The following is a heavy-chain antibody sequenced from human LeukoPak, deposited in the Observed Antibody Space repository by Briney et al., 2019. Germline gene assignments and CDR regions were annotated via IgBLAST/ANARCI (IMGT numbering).Heavy chain of an antibody. V-gene: IGHV1-18*01. J-gene: IGHJ4*02. Sequence: ASVKASCKASGYTFTTYGISWVRQAPGQGLEWMGWISTYNGDTNYAQKLQGRVTMTTDTSTSTAYMDLRSLTSDDTAVYYCARTNGGYCSGGSCYHFNYWGQGTLVTVSS. CDR1: GYTFTTYG. D-gene: IGHD2-15*01. CDR3: ARTNGGYCSGGSCYHFNY. CDR2: ISTYNGDT.